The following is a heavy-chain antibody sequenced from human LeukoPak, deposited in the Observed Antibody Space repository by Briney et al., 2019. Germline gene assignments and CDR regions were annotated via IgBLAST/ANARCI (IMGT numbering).Heavy chain of an antibody. CDR3: ARDSGSGGP. Sequence: PGGSLRLSCAASGFTFSNYWMSWVRQAPGKGLEWVAHIKPDGSEKNYVDAVRGRFTLFRDDAKNSVYPQMNSLRVEDTAVYYCARDSGSGGPWGQGTLVTVSS. J-gene: IGHJ5*02. V-gene: IGHV3-7*01. D-gene: IGHD6-19*01. CDR2: IKPDGSEK. CDR1: GFTFSNYW.